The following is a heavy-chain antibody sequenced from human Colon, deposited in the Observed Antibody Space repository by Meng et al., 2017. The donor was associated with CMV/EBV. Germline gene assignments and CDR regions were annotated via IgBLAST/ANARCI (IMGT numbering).Heavy chain of an antibody. V-gene: IGHV3-23*03. CDR2: IYSGGSST. CDR1: FSSYA. CDR3: AKSLRFLEWLQQPYYFDY. D-gene: IGHD3-3*01. Sequence: FSSYAMRWVRQAPGKGLEWVSVIYSGGSSTSYADSVKGRFTISRDNSKNTLYLQMNSLRAEDTAVYYCAKSLRFLEWLQQPYYFDYWGQGTLVTVSS. J-gene: IGHJ4*02.